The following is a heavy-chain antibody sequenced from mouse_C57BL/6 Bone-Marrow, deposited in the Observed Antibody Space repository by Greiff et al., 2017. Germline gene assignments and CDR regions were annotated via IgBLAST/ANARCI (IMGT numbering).Heavy chain of an antibody. J-gene: IGHJ3*01. CDR1: GYTFTDYE. Sequence: VHLVESGAELVRPGASVTLSCKASGYTFTDYEMHWVKQTPVHGLEWIGAIDPETGGTAYNQKFKGKAILTADKSSSTAYMELRSLTSEDSAVYYCTLITTVVRAYWGQGTLVTVSA. D-gene: IGHD1-1*01. V-gene: IGHV1-15*01. CDR3: TLITTVVRAY. CDR2: IDPETGGT.